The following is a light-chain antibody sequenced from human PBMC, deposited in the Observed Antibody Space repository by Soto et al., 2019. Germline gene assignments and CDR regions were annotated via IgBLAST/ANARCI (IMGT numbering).Light chain of an antibody. CDR1: QGIRSA. CDR3: LQYHSFPRT. J-gene: IGKJ5*01. V-gene: IGKV1-17*01. Sequence: DLHMTQSPSSLSASVGDRVNITCRATQGIRSALAWYQQKPGKAPWRLIYAASSLQSGVPSRFSGRWSGTDFTLAIRRLQPEDFVTYFCLQYHSFPRTFGQGTRLDIK. CDR2: AAS.